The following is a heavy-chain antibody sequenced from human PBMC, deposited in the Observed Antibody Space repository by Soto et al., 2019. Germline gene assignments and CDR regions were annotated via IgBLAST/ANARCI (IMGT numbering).Heavy chain of an antibody. Sequence: GGSLRLSCAASGFTFSSYGMHWVRQAPGKGLEWVAVIWYDGSNKYYADSVKGRFTISRDNSKNTLYLQMNSLRAEDTAVYYCARDHSGVGATHRAPDYWGQGTLVTVSS. CDR3: ARDHSGVGATHRAPDY. V-gene: IGHV3-33*01. J-gene: IGHJ4*02. D-gene: IGHD1-26*01. CDR2: IWYDGSNK. CDR1: GFTFSSYG.